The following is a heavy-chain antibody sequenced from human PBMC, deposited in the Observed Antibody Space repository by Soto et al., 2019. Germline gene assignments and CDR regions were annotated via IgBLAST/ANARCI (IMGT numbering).Heavy chain of an antibody. CDR3: ARSDCYGVCRGKWLDP. CDR1: GGSISSDDW. D-gene: IGHD2-21*02. V-gene: IGHV4-4*02. CDR2: IYHSGTT. J-gene: IGHJ5*02. Sequence: QVQLQESGPGLVKPSGTLSLTCAGSGGSISSDDWWTWVRQTPGTGLERIGEIYHSGTTNYNPSLMSRVTIAVDKAKSQFSLRLDSVTAADTAVYYCARSDCYGVCRGKWLDPWGQGILVTVSS.